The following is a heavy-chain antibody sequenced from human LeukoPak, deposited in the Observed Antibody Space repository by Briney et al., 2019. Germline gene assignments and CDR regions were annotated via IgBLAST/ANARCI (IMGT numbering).Heavy chain of an antibody. D-gene: IGHD4-17*01. CDR1: GYSFTSYC. J-gene: IGHJ4*02. CDR3: ARHGVLTAVTPYYFDY. CDR2: IYPGDSDT. Sequence: GEPLKISCKGSGYSFTSYCIGWVRQMPGKGLEGMGIIYPGDSDTRYSPSFQGQVTISADKSISTAYLQWSSLKASDTAMYYCARHGVLTAVTPYYFDYWGQGTLVTVSS. V-gene: IGHV5-51*01.